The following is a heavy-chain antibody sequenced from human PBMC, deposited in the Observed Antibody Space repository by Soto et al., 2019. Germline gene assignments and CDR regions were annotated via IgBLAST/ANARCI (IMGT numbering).Heavy chain of an antibody. V-gene: IGHV3-23*01. CDR1: GFTFDDYA. CDR3: AKNQDWNRPDPGAFDV. J-gene: IGHJ3*01. Sequence: EVQLSQSGGGLVRPGGSLRLSCAGSGFTFDDYAINWVRQAPGKGLEWVSGISGSGNQIDYTVSVEGRFIISRDDSKNTVFLQMNGLSAEDTAVYFCAKNQDWNRPDPGAFDVWGQGTTVTVTS. D-gene: IGHD1-1*01. CDR2: ISGSGNQI.